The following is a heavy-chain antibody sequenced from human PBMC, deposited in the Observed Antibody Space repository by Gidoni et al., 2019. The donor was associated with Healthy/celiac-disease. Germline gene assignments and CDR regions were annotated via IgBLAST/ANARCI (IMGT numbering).Heavy chain of an antibody. CDR2: ISSSSSYI. D-gene: IGHD2-2*01. J-gene: IGHJ4*02. CDR3: ARDSGPSSYFDY. Sequence: EVQLVESGGGLVKPGGSLSLSCAASGFTFSSYSMNWVRQAPGKGLEWVSSISSSSSYIYYADSVKGRFTISRDNAKNSLYLQMNSLRAEDTAVYYCARDSGPSSYFDYWGQGTLVTVSS. CDR1: GFTFSSYS. V-gene: IGHV3-21*01.